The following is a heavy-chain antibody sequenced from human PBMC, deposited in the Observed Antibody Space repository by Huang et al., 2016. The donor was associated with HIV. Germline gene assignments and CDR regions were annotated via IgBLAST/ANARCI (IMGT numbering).Heavy chain of an antibody. Sequence: QLLLQESGPGLVKPSEALALTCAVSGGSIRSSDYHWGWIRQPPGKGLEWIGSIYYKGSTHYRPARKSRGTIAVDTSKNLVCLNLTAMTAADTAVYYCARHREGPVAYYSGWGSHLNYMDVWGRGRTVVVSS. D-gene: IGHD3-10*01. CDR2: IYYKGST. CDR3: ARHREGPVAYYSGWGSHLNYMDV. V-gene: IGHV4-39*01. CDR1: GGSIRSSDYH. J-gene: IGHJ6*03.